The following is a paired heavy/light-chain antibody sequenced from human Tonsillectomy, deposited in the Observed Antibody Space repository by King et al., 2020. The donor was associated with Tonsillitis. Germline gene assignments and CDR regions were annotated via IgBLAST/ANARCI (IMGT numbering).Heavy chain of an antibody. CDR3: ARSLGYCGRTSCYNEDGAFDK. CDR2: ISYEGSNQ. V-gene: IGHV3-30-3*01. Sequence: QVQLVESGGGVVQPGTSLRVSCAASGFTFSSFAIHWVRQAPGKGLEWVSVISYEGSNQYYADSVKGRFTISRDNSKNTVYLQMNSLRSDDTAVYYCARSLGYCGRTSCYNEDGAFDKWGQGTLVTVSS. J-gene: IGHJ4*02. CDR1: GFTFSSFA. D-gene: IGHD2-2*01.
Light chain of an antibody. CDR1: QSITSTW. CDR2: KAS. CDR3: QQYNSYST. J-gene: IGKJ2*01. V-gene: IGKV1-5*03. Sequence: DIQMTQSPSTLSASVGDRVTITCRASQSITSTWVAWYQQKPGKAPKVLISKASNLESGVPSRFSGSGSGTEFTLTISGLQPDDFATYYCQQYNSYSTFGQGTKLEIK.